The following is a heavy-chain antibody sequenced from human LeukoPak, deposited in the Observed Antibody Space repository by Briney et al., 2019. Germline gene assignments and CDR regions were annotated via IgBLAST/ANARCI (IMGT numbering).Heavy chain of an antibody. CDR3: VQGQGGYQLPYYFDY. Sequence: GGSLRLSCAASGFNYTSYTMNWVRQAPGMGLEWLSYISATRGITYYADSVKGRFTISRDNSKNTLYLQMNSLRAEDTAVYYCVQGQGGYQLPYYFDYWGQGTLVTVSS. D-gene: IGHD2-2*01. CDR2: ISATRGIT. V-gene: IGHV3-23*01. CDR1: GFNYTSYT. J-gene: IGHJ4*02.